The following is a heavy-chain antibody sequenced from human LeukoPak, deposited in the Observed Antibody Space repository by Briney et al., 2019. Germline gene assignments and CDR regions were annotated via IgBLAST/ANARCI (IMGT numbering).Heavy chain of an antibody. Sequence: RTGGSLRLSCAASGFTFSSYSMNWVRQAPGKGLEWVSGINWNGGSTGYADSVKGRFTISRDNAKNSLYLQMNSLRAEDTALYYCARGPKYYDSSGYLLDYWGQGTLVTVSS. V-gene: IGHV3-20*04. J-gene: IGHJ4*02. CDR2: INWNGGST. D-gene: IGHD3-22*01. CDR3: ARGPKYYDSSGYLLDY. CDR1: GFTFSSYS.